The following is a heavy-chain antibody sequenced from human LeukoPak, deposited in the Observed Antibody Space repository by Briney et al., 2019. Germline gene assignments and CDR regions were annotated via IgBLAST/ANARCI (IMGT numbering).Heavy chain of an antibody. J-gene: IGHJ5*02. CDR3: AKAYYYDRSGYAT. CDR1: GFTFSSYA. CDR2: ISGSGGST. D-gene: IGHD3-22*01. V-gene: IGHV3-23*01. Sequence: GGSLRLSCAASGFTFSSYAMSWVRQAPGKGLEWVSAISGSGGSTKYAASVKGRFTISRDNSKNTLYLQINSLRGEDTAVYYCAKAYYYDRSGYATWGQGTLVTVSS.